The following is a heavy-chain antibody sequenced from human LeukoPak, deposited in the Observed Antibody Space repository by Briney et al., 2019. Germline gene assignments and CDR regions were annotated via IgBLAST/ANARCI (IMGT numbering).Heavy chain of an antibody. CDR1: GYTFTSYD. Sequence: AAVKVSCKASGYTFTSYDINWVRQATGQGLEWMGWMNPNSGNTGYAQKFQGRGTITRNSSIGTAYMELRRLRCADPAVYYCARVRGHWSRRAIHYWGQGTLVTVSS. J-gene: IGHJ4*02. CDR2: MNPNSGNT. V-gene: IGHV1-8*03. CDR3: ARVRGHWSRRAIHY. D-gene: IGHD2-21*01.